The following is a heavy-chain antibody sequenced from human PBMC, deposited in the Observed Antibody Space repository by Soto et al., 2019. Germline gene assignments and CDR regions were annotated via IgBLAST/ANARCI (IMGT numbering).Heavy chain of an antibody. Sequence: QVQLVQSGAEVRKSGSSVKVSCKAAGGTFSDYALSWVRQTPGQGLEWMGGIIPMFGTTNYAQKFQGRVTITADGSGTTAPMELSSLKSEDTAVYYCARGRGIGFSSTWNIYWYYNMDVWGQGTTVTVSS. CDR1: GGTFSDYA. V-gene: IGHV1-69*01. J-gene: IGHJ6*02. CDR2: IIPMFGTT. CDR3: ARGRGIGFSSTWNIYWYYNMDV. D-gene: IGHD6-13*01.